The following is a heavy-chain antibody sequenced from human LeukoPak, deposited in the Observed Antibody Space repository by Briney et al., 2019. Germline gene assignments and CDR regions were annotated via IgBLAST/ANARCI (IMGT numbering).Heavy chain of an antibody. CDR1: GYTFTSYG. J-gene: IGHJ4*02. CDR2: ISAYNGNT. D-gene: IGHD3-10*01. V-gene: IGHV1-18*01. Sequence: ASVTVSCKASGYTFTSYGISWVRQAPGQGLEWMGWISAYNGNTKSAQNLQGRVIMTTDTSTNTAHMELRSLRSDDTAVYYCARIASDGSGTNHYWGQGTQVIVSS. CDR3: ARIASDGSGTNHY.